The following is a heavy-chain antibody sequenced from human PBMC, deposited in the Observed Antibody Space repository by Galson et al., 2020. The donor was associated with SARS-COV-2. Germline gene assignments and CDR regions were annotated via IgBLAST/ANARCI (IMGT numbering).Heavy chain of an antibody. J-gene: IGHJ5*02. D-gene: IGHD3-3*01. Sequence: ASVKVSCKASGYTFTNYGISWVRQAPGQGLEWMGWINTNNGNTNYAQKVQGRVTMTTDTSTSTAYMELRSLRSDDTAVYYCARWSTISNWFDPWGQGTLVTVSS. CDR3: ARWSTISNWFDP. CDR1: GYTFTNYG. CDR2: INTNNGNT. V-gene: IGHV1-18*01.